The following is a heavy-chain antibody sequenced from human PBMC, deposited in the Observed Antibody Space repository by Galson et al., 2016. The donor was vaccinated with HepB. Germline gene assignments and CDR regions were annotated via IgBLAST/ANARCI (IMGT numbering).Heavy chain of an antibody. V-gene: IGHV3-23*01. CDR1: EFTFSSYA. D-gene: IGHD3-10*01. J-gene: IGHJ4*02. Sequence: SLRLSCAASEFTFSSYAMTWVRQAPGKGLEWVSTISGSGGSTYYADSAKGRYTISRDNSKNTLNLQMNSLRAEDTAVYYCARETDYNVHYFAYWGQGTLVTVSS. CDR3: ARETDYNVHYFAY. CDR2: ISGSGGST.